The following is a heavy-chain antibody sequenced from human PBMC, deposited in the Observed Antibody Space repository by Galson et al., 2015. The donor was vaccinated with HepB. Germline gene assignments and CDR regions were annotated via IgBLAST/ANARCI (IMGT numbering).Heavy chain of an antibody. J-gene: IGHJ4*02. V-gene: IGHV1-2*02. Sequence: SVKVSCKASGYTFTGYYMHWVRQAPGQGLEWMGWINPNSGGTNYAQKFQGRVTMTRDTSISTAYMELSRLRSDDTAVYYCARSSDVEYYDVWSGYSPFDYWGQGTLVTVSS. D-gene: IGHD3-3*01. CDR3: ARSSDVEYYDVWSGYSPFDY. CDR1: GYTFTGYY. CDR2: INPNSGGT.